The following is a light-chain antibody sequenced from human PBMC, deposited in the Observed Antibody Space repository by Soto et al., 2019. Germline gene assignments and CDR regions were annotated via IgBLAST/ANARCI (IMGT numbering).Light chain of an antibody. CDR1: QSVSSY. V-gene: IGKV3-11*01. J-gene: IGKJ2*01. CDR3: QRRSNWPYT. Sequence: EIVLTQSPATRSLSPGERATLSCRASQSVSSYLAWYQQKPGQAPRLLIYDASNRATGIPARFSGSGSGTDFTLTISSLETEDIAVYYCQRRSNWPYTFGQGTMVDIK. CDR2: DAS.